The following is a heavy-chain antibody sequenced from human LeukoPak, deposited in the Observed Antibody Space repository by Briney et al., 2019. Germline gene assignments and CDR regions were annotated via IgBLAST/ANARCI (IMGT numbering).Heavy chain of an antibody. V-gene: IGHV3-30*03. J-gene: IGHJ6*02. CDR1: GFTFSSYG. CDR2: ISYDGSNK. Sequence: GGSLRLSCAASGFTFSSYGMHWVRQAPGKGLEWVAVISYDGSNKYYADSVKGRFTISRDNSKNTLYLQMNSLRAEDTAVYYCARVLVPAATSRYYYYGMDVWGQGTTVTVSS. D-gene: IGHD2-2*01. CDR3: ARVLVPAATSRYYYYGMDV.